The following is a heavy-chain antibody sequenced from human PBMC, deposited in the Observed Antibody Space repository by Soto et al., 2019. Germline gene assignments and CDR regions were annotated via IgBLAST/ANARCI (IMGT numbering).Heavy chain of an antibody. CDR2: ISTYNGNT. D-gene: IGHD6-13*01. Sequence: QVQLVQSGAEVEKPGASVKVSCKASGYTFTSYAISWVRQAPGQGLESMGRISTYNGNTNYAQKLQGRVTLTTDTSTSTAYMELRSLRSDDTAVYYCARDAGTDWFDPWGQGTLVTVSS. CDR1: GYTFTSYA. J-gene: IGHJ5*02. V-gene: IGHV1-18*01. CDR3: ARDAGTDWFDP.